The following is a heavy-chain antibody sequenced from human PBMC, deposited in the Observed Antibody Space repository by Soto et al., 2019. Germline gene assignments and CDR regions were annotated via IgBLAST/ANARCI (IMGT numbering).Heavy chain of an antibody. J-gene: IGHJ6*02. CDR3: ARDLGVGSSKNYYYYYGMDV. V-gene: IGHV4-39*07. Sequence: PSETLSLTCTVSGGSISSSKNYWGWIRQPPGKGLEWIGTISYSGSTNYNPSLKSRVTISVDTSKNQFSLKLSSVTAADTTVYYCARDLGVGSSKNYYYYYGMDVWGQGTTVTVSS. CDR1: GGSISSSKNY. D-gene: IGHD6-6*01. CDR2: ISYSGST.